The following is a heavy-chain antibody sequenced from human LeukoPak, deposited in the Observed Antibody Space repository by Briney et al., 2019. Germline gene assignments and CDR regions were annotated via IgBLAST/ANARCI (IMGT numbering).Heavy chain of an antibody. CDR1: GFTFSSYA. Sequence: PGGSLRLSCVASGFTFSSYAMSWVRQAPGKGLEWVSSINNVGSHIYYADSVKGRFTISRDNAKNSLYLQMNSLRAEDTAVYYCARDRKDDEPLDYWGQGTLVTVSS. CDR2: INNVGSHI. J-gene: IGHJ4*02. D-gene: IGHD1-14*01. CDR3: ARDRKDDEPLDY. V-gene: IGHV3-21*01.